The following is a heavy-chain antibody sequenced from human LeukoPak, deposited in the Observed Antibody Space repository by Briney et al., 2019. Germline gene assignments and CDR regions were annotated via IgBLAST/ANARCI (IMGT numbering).Heavy chain of an antibody. CDR1: GYTFTSYY. CDR2: INPSGGST. D-gene: IGHD3-22*01. Sequence: ASVKVSCKASGYTFTSYYMHWVRQAPGQGLEWMGIINPSGGSTSYAQKFQDRVTMTRDTSTSTVYMELSSLRSEDTAVYYCARDRWGNYYDSSGYTFDYWGQGTLVTVSS. V-gene: IGHV1-46*01. J-gene: IGHJ4*02. CDR3: ARDRWGNYYDSSGYTFDY.